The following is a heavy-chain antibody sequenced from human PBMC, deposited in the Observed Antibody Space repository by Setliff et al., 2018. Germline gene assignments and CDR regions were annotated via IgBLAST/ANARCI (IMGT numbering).Heavy chain of an antibody. CDR2: IIPVLDTT. V-gene: IGHV1-69*11. CDR3: ARGVVNWAAFNI. J-gene: IGHJ3*02. CDR1: GGSFSSYA. D-gene: IGHD3-16*01. Sequence: GASVKVSCKVSGGSFSSYAISWVRQAPGQGPEWLGRIIPVLDTTDYSPKFQDRLTITADGPSRTVNMELHSLRSEDTALYYCARGVVNWAAFNIWGQGTMVTVSS.